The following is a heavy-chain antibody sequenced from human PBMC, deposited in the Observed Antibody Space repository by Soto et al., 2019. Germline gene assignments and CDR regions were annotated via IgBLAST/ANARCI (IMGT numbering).Heavy chain of an antibody. V-gene: IGHV1-69*12. D-gene: IGHD2-21*02. CDR2: IIPIFGTA. J-gene: IGHJ3*02. CDR1: GGTFSSYA. CDR3: ASVTPIVVVTASDAFDI. Sequence: QVQLVQSGAEVKKPGSSVKVSCKASGGTFSSYAISWVRQAPGQGLEWMGGIIPIFGTANYAQKFQGRVTITADESTSTAYMGLSSLRSEDTAVYYCASVTPIVVVTASDAFDIWGQGTMVTVSS.